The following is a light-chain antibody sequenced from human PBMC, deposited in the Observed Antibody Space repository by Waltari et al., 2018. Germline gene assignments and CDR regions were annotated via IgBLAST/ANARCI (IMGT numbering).Light chain of an antibody. CDR3: SSYTSSSTRV. J-gene: IGLJ1*01. V-gene: IGLV2-14*03. Sequence: QSALTQPASVSGSPGQSITISCTGTSSDVGGYTYVSWYQQHPGKAPKLMTYDVSNRPSGVSNRFSGSKSGNTASLTISGLQAEDEADYYCSSYTSSSTRVFGTGTKVTVL. CDR2: DVS. CDR1: SSDVGGYTY.